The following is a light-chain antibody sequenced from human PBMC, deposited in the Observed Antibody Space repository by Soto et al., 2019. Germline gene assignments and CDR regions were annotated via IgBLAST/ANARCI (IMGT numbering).Light chain of an antibody. CDR2: DTS. Sequence: EVVMTQSPATLSVSPGEGVTLSCRASQGIGDTLAWYQHKPGQTPRLLIYDTSTSATGVPARFRGSRAGPEFTRTITSLQSEDFASYYCQPYSNSPLTCGGGPKVESK. V-gene: IGKV3-15*01. CDR1: QGIGDT. CDR3: QPYSNSPLT. J-gene: IGKJ4*01.